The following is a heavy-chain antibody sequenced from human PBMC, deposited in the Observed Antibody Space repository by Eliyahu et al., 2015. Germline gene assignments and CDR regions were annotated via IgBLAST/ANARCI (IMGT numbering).Heavy chain of an antibody. V-gene: IGHV3-21*01. D-gene: IGHD5-24*01. Sequence: EVQLVESGGGLVKPGGSLRLSCAASGFSFSSHSMDWVRQAPGKGLEWLSSISSSSSQMYYADSVKGRFTISRDNTENSLYLQMNSLRADDTALYFCAKALGRARVGDKIDYWGQGTLVTVSS. CDR2: ISSSSSQM. CDR1: GFSFSSHS. CDR3: AKALGRARVGDKIDY. J-gene: IGHJ4*02.